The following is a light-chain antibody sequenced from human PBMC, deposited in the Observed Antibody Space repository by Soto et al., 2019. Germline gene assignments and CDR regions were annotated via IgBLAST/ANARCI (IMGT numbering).Light chain of an antibody. CDR1: SSDVGNCNC. CDR3: CSYEGRYIYV. J-gene: IGLJ1*01. CDR2: EVS. V-gene: IGLV2-14*01. Sequence: QSALTQPASVSGSPGQSITISCTGASSDVGNCNCVSWYQQHPGKAPKLMIYEVSNRPSGVSDRFSGSKSGNTASLTISGLQAEDEADYYCCSYEGRYIYVFGSGTKLTVL.